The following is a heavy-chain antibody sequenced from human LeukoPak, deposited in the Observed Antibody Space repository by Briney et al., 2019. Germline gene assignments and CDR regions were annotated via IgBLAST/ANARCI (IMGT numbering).Heavy chain of an antibody. Sequence: GGSLRLSCAASGFTFSSYGMHWVRQAPGKGLEWVAIISYDGSNKYYADSVKGRFTISRDNSKNTLYLQMNSLRAEDTAVYYCARADSSSWYLIGYWGQGTLVTVSS. D-gene: IGHD6-13*01. CDR3: ARADSSSWYLIGY. CDR2: ISYDGSNK. V-gene: IGHV3-30*03. CDR1: GFTFSSYG. J-gene: IGHJ4*02.